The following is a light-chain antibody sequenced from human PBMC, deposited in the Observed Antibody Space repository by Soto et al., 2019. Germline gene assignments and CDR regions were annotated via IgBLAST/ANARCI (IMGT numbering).Light chain of an antibody. Sequence: EIVLTQSPGTLSLSPGERATLSCRASHSVTSDYLAWYQQKPGQAPRLLFFGASIRATGIPDRFSGSGSGTDFTLTITRLEAEDFADYYCQLYGGSRPFTFGPGTKVDIK. V-gene: IGKV3-20*01. CDR2: GAS. CDR1: HSVTSDY. CDR3: QLYGGSRPFT. J-gene: IGKJ3*01.